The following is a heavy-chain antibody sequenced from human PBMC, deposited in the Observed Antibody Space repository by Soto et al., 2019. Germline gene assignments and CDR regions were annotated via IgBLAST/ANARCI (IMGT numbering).Heavy chain of an antibody. V-gene: IGHV1-69*01. Sequence: QVQLVQSGAEVKKPGSSVKVSCKASGGTFSSYAISWVRQAPGQGLEWMGGIIPIFGTANYAQKFQGRVTITADESASTAYMELSSLRSEDTAVYYCAIKYCTNGVCPSPAVWFAPWGQGTLVTVSS. CDR1: GGTFSSYA. CDR2: IIPIFGTA. CDR3: AIKYCTNGVCPSPAVWFAP. D-gene: IGHD2-8*01. J-gene: IGHJ5*02.